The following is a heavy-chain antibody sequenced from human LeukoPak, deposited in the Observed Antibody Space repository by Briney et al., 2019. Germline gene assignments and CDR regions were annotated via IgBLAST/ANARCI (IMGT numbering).Heavy chain of an antibody. V-gene: IGHV3-64D*09. J-gene: IGHJ1*01. CDR3: VKGGYYDSSGFPEYFQD. CDR1: EFSFSRYA. Sequence: QPGGSLRLSCSASEFSFSRYAMHWVRQGPGKGLEHVSTISSNGASTYYADSAKGRFTISRDNSKNTLYLQLSSLSAEDTAVYYCVKGGYYDSSGFPEYFQDWGQGTLVSASS. CDR2: ISSNGAST. D-gene: IGHD3-22*01.